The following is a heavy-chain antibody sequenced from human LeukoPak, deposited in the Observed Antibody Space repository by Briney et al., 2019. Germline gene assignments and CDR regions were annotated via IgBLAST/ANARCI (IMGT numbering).Heavy chain of an antibody. J-gene: IGHJ4*02. CDR3: AREGLYYFDY. V-gene: IGHV4-59*01. CDR1: GGSFSGYY. Sequence: SETLSLTCAVYGGSFSGYYWSWIRQPPGKGLEWIGYIYYSGSTNYNPSLKSRVTISVDTSKNQFSLKLSSVTAADTAVYYCAREGLYYFDYWGQGTLVTVSS. CDR2: IYYSGST.